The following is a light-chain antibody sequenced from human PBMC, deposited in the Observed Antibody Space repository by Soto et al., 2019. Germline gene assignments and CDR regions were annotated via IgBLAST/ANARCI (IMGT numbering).Light chain of an antibody. J-gene: IGKJ1*01. CDR3: QHYNNWPPWT. Sequence: EIVMTQSPATLSVSPGERATFSCRASQSVSSNLAWYQQKPGQAPRLLIYGASLRATGIPARFSGSGSGTEFTLTISSLQSEDFAVYYCQHYNNWPPWTFGQGTKV. V-gene: IGKV3-15*01. CDR1: QSVSSN. CDR2: GAS.